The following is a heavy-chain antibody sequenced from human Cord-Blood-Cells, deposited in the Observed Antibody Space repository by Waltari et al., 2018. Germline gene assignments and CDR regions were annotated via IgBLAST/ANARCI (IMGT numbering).Heavy chain of an antibody. CDR2: IYWDDDK. CDR3: AHSTQTSIAARQGFDY. J-gene: IGHJ4*02. D-gene: IGHD6-6*01. V-gene: IGHV2-5*02. Sequence: QPPGKALEWLALIYWDDDKRYSPSLKSRLTITKDTSKNQVVLTMTNMDPVDTATYYCAHSTQTSIAARQGFDYWGQGTLVTVSS.